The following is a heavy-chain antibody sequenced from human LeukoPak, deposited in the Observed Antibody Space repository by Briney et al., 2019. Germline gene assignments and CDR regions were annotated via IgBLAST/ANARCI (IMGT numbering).Heavy chain of an antibody. CDR3: ARGPLGIGFDY. Sequence: SETLSLTCTVSGGSISSYYWSWIRQPPGKGLEWIGYIYYSGSTNYNPSLKSRVTISVDTSKNQFSLKLSSVTAADTAVYYCARGPLGIGFDYWGQGTLVTVSS. CDR2: IYYSGST. D-gene: IGHD7-27*01. V-gene: IGHV4-59*01. J-gene: IGHJ4*02. CDR1: GGSISSYY.